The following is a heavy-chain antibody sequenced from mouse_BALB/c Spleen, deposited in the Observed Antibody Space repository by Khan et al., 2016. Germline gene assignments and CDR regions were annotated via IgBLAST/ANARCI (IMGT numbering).Heavy chain of an antibody. J-gene: IGHJ1*01. CDR3: ARDRYYNGSGKYFED. CDR1: GYTFTNYG. D-gene: IGHD1-1*01. V-gene: IGHV9-3-1*01. Sequence: QIQLVQSGPELKKPGETVKISCKASGYTFTNYGMNWVKQAPGKDLKWMGWINTYTGEPTYADDFKGRFAFSLETSASTAYLQINNLRNEDTATYFGARDRYYNGSGKYFEDWGAGTPVTVSS. CDR2: INTYTGEP.